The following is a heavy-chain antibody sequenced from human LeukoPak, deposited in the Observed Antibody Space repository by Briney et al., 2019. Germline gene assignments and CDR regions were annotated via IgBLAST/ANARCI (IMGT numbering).Heavy chain of an antibody. V-gene: IGHV3-66*01. J-gene: IGHJ5*02. CDR2: IYGDGAT. CDR1: GFTVSNNY. Sequence: GGSLRLSCAASGFTVSNNYMTWVRQAAGKGLEWVSIIYGDGATHYADSVKGRFIISRDNSKNTLDLQMHSLRVEDTAVYYCAKGGAPSSRYAPWWFDPWGQGTLVTVSS. CDR3: AKGGAPSSRYAPWWFDP. D-gene: IGHD6-13*01.